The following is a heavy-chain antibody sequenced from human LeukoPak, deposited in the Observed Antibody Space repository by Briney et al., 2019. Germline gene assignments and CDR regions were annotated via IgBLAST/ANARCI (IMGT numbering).Heavy chain of an antibody. CDR3: ARERSVTGSEGSAFDI. Sequence: ETLSLTCTVSGYSISSGYYWGWIRQPPGKGLEWVANIKQDGSEKYYVDSVKGRFTISRDNAKNSLYLQMNSLRAEDTAVYYCARERSVTGSEGSAFDIWGQGTMVTVSS. CDR1: GYSISSGYY. D-gene: IGHD1-20*01. J-gene: IGHJ3*02. CDR2: IKQDGSEK. V-gene: IGHV3-7*01.